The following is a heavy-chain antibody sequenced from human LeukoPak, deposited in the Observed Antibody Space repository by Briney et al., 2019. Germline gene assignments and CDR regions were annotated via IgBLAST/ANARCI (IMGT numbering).Heavy chain of an antibody. Sequence: GGPLRHSCAASGFTLSSHLMSWVPQAPGKGVEGGSDIRCSSESTHYADSVKGRFTISRDNSKNTLYLQMNSPRAEATAVYYCAKEYSSSWYGGFDIWGQGTMVTVSS. D-gene: IGHD6-13*01. CDR1: GFTLSSHL. V-gene: IGHV3-23*01. J-gene: IGHJ3*02. CDR2: IRCSSEST. CDR3: AKEYSSSWYGGFDI.